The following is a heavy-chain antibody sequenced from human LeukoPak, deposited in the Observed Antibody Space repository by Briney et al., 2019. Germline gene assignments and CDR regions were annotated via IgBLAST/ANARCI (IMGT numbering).Heavy chain of an antibody. CDR2: IYYSGST. J-gene: IGHJ3*02. V-gene: IGHV4-59*12. Sequence: SETLSLTCTVSGGSISSYYWSWIRQPPGKGLEWIGYIYYSGSTNYNPSLKSRVTISVDTSKNQFSLKLSSVTAADTAVYYCARCPPELMDAFDIWGQGTMVTVSS. CDR3: ARCPPELMDAFDI. CDR1: GGSISSYY. D-gene: IGHD1-7*01.